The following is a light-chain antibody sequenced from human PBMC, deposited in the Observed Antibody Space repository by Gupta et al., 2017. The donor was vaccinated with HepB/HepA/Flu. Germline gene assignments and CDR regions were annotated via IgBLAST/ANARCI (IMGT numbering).Light chain of an antibody. Sequence: QSALTQPASVSGSPGPSTPMSCTGTSRDVGGYNYVSWHQQHPGQAPKLMIYDVSNRPSGVSNRFSGSKSGNTASLTISGLQAEDEADYYCSSYTSSSTLFGGGTKLTVL. CDR1: SRDVGGYNY. CDR2: DVS. J-gene: IGLJ2*01. CDR3: SSYTSSSTL. V-gene: IGLV2-14*03.